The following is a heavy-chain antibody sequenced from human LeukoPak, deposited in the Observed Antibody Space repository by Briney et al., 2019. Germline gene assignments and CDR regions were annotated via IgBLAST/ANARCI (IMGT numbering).Heavy chain of an antibody. Sequence: PGGSLRLSCAASGFTVSSNYMSWVRQAPGKGLEWVSVIYSGGSTYYADSVKGRFTISRDNSKNTLYLQMNSLRAEDTAVYYCAKDWGGWSYAEYFQHWGQGTLVTVSS. CDR3: AKDWGGWSYAEYFQH. D-gene: IGHD6-19*01. V-gene: IGHV3-53*01. CDR2: IYSGGST. J-gene: IGHJ1*01. CDR1: GFTVSSNY.